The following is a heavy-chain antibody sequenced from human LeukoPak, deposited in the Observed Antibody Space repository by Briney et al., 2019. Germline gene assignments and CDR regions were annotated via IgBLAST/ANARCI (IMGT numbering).Heavy chain of an antibody. CDR3: VTVTAVCDY. CDR2: TRSKANRYTT. V-gene: IGHV3-72*01. J-gene: IGHJ4*02. D-gene: IGHD2-15*01. Sequence: GGSLRPSCTTSGFTFSDHYMDWVRQAPGKGLEWVARTRSKANRYTTEYAASVKGRFSISRDDSKNSLYLQMSSLKTDDTAVYYCVTVTAVCDYWGQGTLVTVTS. CDR1: GFTFSDHY.